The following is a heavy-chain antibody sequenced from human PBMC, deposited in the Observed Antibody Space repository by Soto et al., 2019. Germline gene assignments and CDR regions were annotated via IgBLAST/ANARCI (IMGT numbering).Heavy chain of an antibody. Sequence: GGSLRLSCAASGFTFSSYGMHWVRQAPGKGLEWVAVISYDGSNKYYADSVKGRFTISRDNSKNTLYLQMNSLRAEDTAVYYCAKDGSPFYSYGFPAARYYYGMDVWGQGTTVTVSS. V-gene: IGHV3-30*18. CDR2: ISYDGSNK. J-gene: IGHJ6*02. CDR3: AKDGSPFYSYGFPAARYYYGMDV. CDR1: GFTFSSYG. D-gene: IGHD5-18*01.